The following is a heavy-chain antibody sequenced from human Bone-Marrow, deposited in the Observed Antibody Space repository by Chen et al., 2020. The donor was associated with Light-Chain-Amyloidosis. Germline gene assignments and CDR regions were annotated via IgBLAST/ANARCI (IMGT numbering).Heavy chain of an antibody. CDR1: GLSFSDKY. J-gene: IGHJ4*02. CDR2: IDSRSTYR. V-gene: IGHV3-11*06. CDR3: ARGWDSGWSYFDN. Sequence: QVQLVESGGGLVKPGGSLRLSCAASGLSFSDKYITWIRQTAGKGLEWVAYIDSRSTYRNYADSAKGRFTISRDNAKNSLYLQMNSLRVEDTGVYYCARGWDSGWSYFDNWGQGTLVTVSS. D-gene: IGHD6-19*01.